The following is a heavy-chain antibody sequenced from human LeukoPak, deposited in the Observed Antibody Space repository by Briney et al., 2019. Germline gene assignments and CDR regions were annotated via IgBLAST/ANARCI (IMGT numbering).Heavy chain of an antibody. Sequence: ASVKVSCKVSGYTLTELSMHWVRQAPGKGLEWMGGFDPEDGETIYAQKFQGRITMTEDTSTDTAYMELSSLRSEDTAVYYCATVRYGSGSPNLDYWGQGTLVTVSS. CDR2: FDPEDGET. CDR1: GYTLTELS. CDR3: ATVRYGSGSPNLDY. J-gene: IGHJ4*02. D-gene: IGHD3-10*01. V-gene: IGHV1-24*01.